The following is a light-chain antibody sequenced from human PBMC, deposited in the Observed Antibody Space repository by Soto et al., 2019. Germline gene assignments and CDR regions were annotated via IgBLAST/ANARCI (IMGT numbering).Light chain of an antibody. CDR1: NNL. J-gene: IGLJ1*01. Sequence: QSVLTQPASVSGSPGQSITISCTGTNNLVSWYQQHPGKAPKVVLYEGTKRPSGVSNRFSGSNSGSTASLTISGLQAEDEAHYFCCVYVGARSYFFGPGTKVTVL. CDR3: CVYVGARSYF. CDR2: EGT. V-gene: IGLV2-23*01.